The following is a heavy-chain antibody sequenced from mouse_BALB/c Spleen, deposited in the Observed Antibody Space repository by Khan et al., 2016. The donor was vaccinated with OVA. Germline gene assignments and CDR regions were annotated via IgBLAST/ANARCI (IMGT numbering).Heavy chain of an antibody. CDR2: VSTGGHYT. D-gene: IGHD1-1*01. J-gene: IGHJ3*01. Sequence: EVELVESGGDVVKPGGSLKLSCAASGFTFSTYGMSWVRQTPDKRLEWVATVSTGGHYTYYPDTVKGRFPISRDNAKNTLYLQMSRLKSEDTAMFYCARLAYYYDSEGFAYWGQGTLVTVSA. CDR3: ARLAYYYDSEGFAY. CDR1: GFTFSTYG. V-gene: IGHV5-6*01.